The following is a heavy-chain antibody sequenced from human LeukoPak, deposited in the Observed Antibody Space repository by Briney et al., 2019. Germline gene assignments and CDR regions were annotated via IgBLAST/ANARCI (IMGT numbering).Heavy chain of an antibody. CDR1: GFTFSRYA. D-gene: IGHD2-2*02. J-gene: IGHJ4*02. Sequence: GGSLRLSCAASGFTFSRYAMRWVRQAPGKGLEWASATSGSGVSTYYADSVKGRFTISRDNSKNTLYLQMNRLRAEDTAVYYCAKDLGYCSSTSCYTPPDYWGQGTLVTVSS. CDR2: TSGSGVST. CDR3: AKDLGYCSSTSCYTPPDY. V-gene: IGHV3-23*01.